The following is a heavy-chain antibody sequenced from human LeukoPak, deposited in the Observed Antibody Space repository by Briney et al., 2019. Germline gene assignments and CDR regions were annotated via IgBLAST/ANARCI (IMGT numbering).Heavy chain of an antibody. J-gene: IGHJ3*02. Sequence: GGSLRLSCAASGFTFNTYGMHWVRQAPGKGLEWVAGLSQDGSNQYYADSVKGRFTISRDNSKNTLYVQMNSLTIDDTAVYFCAREANAFDIWGQGTMVTVSS. CDR1: GFTFNTYG. V-gene: IGHV3-30-3*01. CDR2: LSQDGSNQ. CDR3: AREANAFDI.